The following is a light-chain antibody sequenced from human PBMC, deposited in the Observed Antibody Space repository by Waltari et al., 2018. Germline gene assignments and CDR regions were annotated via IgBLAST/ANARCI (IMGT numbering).Light chain of an antibody. CDR3: QQSYNTPLS. V-gene: IGKV1-39*01. CDR2: TTS. J-gene: IGKJ4*01. CDR1: QSVSKY. Sequence: DIQMTQSPSSLSASVGDRVTITCRASQSVSKYLNWNQQQPGKAPKLLIYTTSNLQCGVPSRFSGSGSGTDFTLSISSLQLEELATYYCQQSYNTPLSFGGGTKVEIK.